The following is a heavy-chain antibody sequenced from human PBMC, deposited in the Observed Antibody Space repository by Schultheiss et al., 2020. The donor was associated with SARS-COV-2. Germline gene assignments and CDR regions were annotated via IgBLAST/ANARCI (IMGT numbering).Heavy chain of an antibody. D-gene: IGHD3-10*01. CDR3: ARDPEYYYGSGSYSPHAFDI. Sequence: SQTLSLTCAVSGGSISSGDYYWSWIRQPPGKGLEWIGYIYYSGSTYYNPSLKSRVTISVDTSKNQFSLKLSSVTAADTAVYYCARDPEYYYGSGSYSPHAFDIWGQGTMVTVSS. V-gene: IGHV4-30-4*01. J-gene: IGHJ3*02. CDR1: GGSISSGDYY. CDR2: IYYSGST.